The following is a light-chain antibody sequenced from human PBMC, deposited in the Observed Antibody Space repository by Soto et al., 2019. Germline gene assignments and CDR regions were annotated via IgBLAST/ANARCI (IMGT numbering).Light chain of an antibody. J-gene: IGKJ2*01. CDR2: DAS. Sequence: DIQMTQSPYTLSASVGDRVTITCRASQSITIWLAWYQQKPGKAPKLLIYDASSLESGVPSRFSGSGSGTEFTLTISSRQPDDFATYYCQQYNTYSYTFGQGTKREIK. CDR1: QSITIW. V-gene: IGKV1-5*01. CDR3: QQYNTYSYT.